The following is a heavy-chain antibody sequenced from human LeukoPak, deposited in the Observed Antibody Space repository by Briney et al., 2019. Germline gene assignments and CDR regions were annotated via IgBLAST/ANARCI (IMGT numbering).Heavy chain of an antibody. CDR3: ARRATTERGHSYGLDY. Sequence: PGGSLRLSCAVSGFTFNTYGIHWVRQTPGKGLEWVALISYDGSNKYSADSVKGRFTVSRDNSKNTLYLQMNSLRAEDTAVYYCARRATTERGHSYGLDYWGQGTLVTVSS. CDR2: ISYDGSNK. CDR1: GFTFNTYG. J-gene: IGHJ4*02. V-gene: IGHV3-30*03. D-gene: IGHD5-18*01.